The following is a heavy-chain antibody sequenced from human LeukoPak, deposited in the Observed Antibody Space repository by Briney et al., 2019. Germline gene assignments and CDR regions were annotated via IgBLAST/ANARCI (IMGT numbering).Heavy chain of an antibody. CDR3: VRHDGRGGATMGAFDS. D-gene: IGHD4/OR15-4a*01. CDR2: VYYGRTA. Sequence: SETLSLTCTVSAASISSSSHHWGWIRQSPGKGLEWIGSVYYGRTAYYSPSLDSRVTISLDTSANQFSLQLNSVTAADTAVYYCVRHDGRGGATMGAFDSWGQGSLVTVSS. V-gene: IGHV4-39*01. CDR1: AASISSSSHH. J-gene: IGHJ5*01.